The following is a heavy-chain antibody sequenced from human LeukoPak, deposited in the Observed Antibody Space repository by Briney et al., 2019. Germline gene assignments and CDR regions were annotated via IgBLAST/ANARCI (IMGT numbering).Heavy chain of an antibody. J-gene: IGHJ4*02. CDR2: VSYDGGHK. Sequence: GGSLRLSRVGSGFSLSDYGIHWVRQAPGKGLEWVAVVSYDGGHKYYADSVKGRFTISRDTSSDTVSLQMSSLRVEDTALYYCARDRINMMVLRHDSGLDCWGQGTLVTVSS. V-gene: IGHV3-30*03. CDR1: GFSLSDYG. CDR3: ARDRINMMVLRHDSGLDC. D-gene: IGHD3-22*01.